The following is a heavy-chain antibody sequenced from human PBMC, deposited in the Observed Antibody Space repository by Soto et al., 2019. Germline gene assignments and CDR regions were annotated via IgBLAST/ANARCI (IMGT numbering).Heavy chain of an antibody. CDR2: TYYRSKWYN. Sequence: PSQTLSLTCAISGDSVSSNSAAWNWIRQSPSRGLEWLGRTYYRSKWYNDYAVSVKSRITINPDTSKNQFSLQLNSVTPEDTAVYYCVSSQQLVYGPHWFDPWGQGTLVSVSS. CDR1: GDSVSSNSAA. CDR3: VSSQQLVYGPHWFDP. D-gene: IGHD6-13*01. J-gene: IGHJ5*02. V-gene: IGHV6-1*01.